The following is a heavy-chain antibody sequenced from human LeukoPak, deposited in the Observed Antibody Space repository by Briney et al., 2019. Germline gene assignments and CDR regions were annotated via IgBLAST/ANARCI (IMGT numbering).Heavy chain of an antibody. CDR1: GYTFTSYG. V-gene: IGHV1-18*01. D-gene: IGHD3-10*01. J-gene: IGHJ4*02. CDR3: ARSRRSGSYIDY. CDR2: ISAYNGNT. Sequence: ASVKVSCKASGYTFTSYGINWVRQAPGQGLEWMGWISAYNGNTNYAQKLQGRVTMTTDTSTSTAYMELRSLRSDDTAAYYCARSRRSGSYIDYWGQGTLVTVSS.